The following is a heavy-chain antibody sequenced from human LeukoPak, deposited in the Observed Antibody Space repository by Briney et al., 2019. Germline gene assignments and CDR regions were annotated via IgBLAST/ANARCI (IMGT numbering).Heavy chain of an antibody. CDR2: IYPGDSDT. J-gene: IGHJ6*03. Sequence: GESLKISCKGSGYSFTSYWIGWVRQMPGKGLEWMGIIYPGDSDTRYSPSFQGQVTISADKSISTAYLQWSSLKASDTAMYYCARSVVVAANQEHYYYYMDVWGKGTTVTISS. D-gene: IGHD2-15*01. CDR3: ARSVVVAANQEHYYYYMDV. V-gene: IGHV5-51*01. CDR1: GYSFTSYW.